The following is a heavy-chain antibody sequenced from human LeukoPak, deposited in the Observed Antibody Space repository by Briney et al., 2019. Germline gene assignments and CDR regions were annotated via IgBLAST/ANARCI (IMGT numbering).Heavy chain of an antibody. Sequence: GASVKVSCKASGYTFTSYGISWVRQAPGQGLEWMGWISAYNGNTNYAQKLQGRVTMTTDTSTSTAYMELRSLRSDDTAVYYCARGGPAGGIRYCTNGVCATHWGQGTLVTVSS. CDR1: GYTFTSYG. CDR3: ARGGPAGGIRYCTNGVCATH. J-gene: IGHJ4*02. D-gene: IGHD2-8*01. CDR2: ISAYNGNT. V-gene: IGHV1-18*01.